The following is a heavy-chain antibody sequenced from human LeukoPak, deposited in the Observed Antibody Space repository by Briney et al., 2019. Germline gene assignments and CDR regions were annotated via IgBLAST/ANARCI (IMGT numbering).Heavy chain of an antibody. V-gene: IGHV4-34*01. D-gene: IGHD4-17*01. CDR2: INHSGST. J-gene: IGHJ5*02. CDR3: ARGYTVTTFGWFDP. Sequence: SETLSLTCAVYGGSFSGYYWSWIRQPPGKGLEWIGEINHSGSTNYNPSLKSRVTISVDTSKNQFSLKLSSVTAADTAVYYCARGYTVTTFGWFDPWAREPWSPSPQ. CDR1: GGSFSGYY.